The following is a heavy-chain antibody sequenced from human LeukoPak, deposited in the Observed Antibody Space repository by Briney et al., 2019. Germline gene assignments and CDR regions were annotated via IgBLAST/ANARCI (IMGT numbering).Heavy chain of an antibody. CDR2: INPNSGGT. Sequence: ASVTVSCKASGYTFTGYYMHWVRQAPGQGLEWMGWINPNSGGTNYAQKFQGRVTMTRDTSNSTAYMELSRLRSDDTAVYYCARGDYDSSGYYYGPLDAFDIWGQGTMVTVSS. J-gene: IGHJ3*02. CDR1: GYTFTGYY. V-gene: IGHV1-2*02. D-gene: IGHD3-22*01. CDR3: ARGDYDSSGYYYGPLDAFDI.